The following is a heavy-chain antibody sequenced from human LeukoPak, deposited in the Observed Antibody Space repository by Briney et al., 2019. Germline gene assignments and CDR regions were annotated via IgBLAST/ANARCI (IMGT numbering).Heavy chain of an antibody. Sequence: SETLSLTCTVSGGSISSSSYYWGWIRQPPGKGLEWIGSIYYSGSTYYNSSLKSRVTISVDTSKNQFSLKLSSVTAADTAVYYCASKVTRTVDYWGQGTLVIVSS. CDR2: IYYSGST. CDR3: ASKVTRTVDY. D-gene: IGHD3/OR15-3a*01. CDR1: GGSISSSSYY. J-gene: IGHJ4*02. V-gene: IGHV4-39*07.